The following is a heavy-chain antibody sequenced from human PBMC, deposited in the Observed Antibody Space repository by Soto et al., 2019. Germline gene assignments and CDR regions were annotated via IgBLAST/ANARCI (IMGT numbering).Heavy chain of an antibody. CDR1: GFTFTSSA. CDR2: IVVGSGNT. CDR3: AAPNLGRLVRVYYYYGMDV. Sequence: GASVKVSCKASGFTFTSSAVQWVRQARGQRLEWIGWIVVGSGNTNYAQKFQERVTITRDMSTSTAYMELSSLRSEDTAVYYCAAPNLGRLVRVYYYYGMDVWGQGTTVTVSS. V-gene: IGHV1-58*01. D-gene: IGHD6-19*01. J-gene: IGHJ6*02.